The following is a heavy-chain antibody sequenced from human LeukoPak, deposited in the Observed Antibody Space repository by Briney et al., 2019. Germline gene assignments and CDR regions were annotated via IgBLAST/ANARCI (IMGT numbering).Heavy chain of an antibody. CDR3: ARDHRAQYGDYIDY. J-gene: IGHJ4*02. CDR1: GFTFSSYG. CDR2: ISYDGSNK. D-gene: IGHD4-17*01. V-gene: IGHV3-30*03. Sequence: GGSLRLSCAASGFTFSSYGMHWVRQAPGKGLEWVAVISYDGSNKYYADSVKGRFTISRDNSKNTLYLQMNSLRAEDTAVYYCARDHRAQYGDYIDYWGQGTLVTVSS.